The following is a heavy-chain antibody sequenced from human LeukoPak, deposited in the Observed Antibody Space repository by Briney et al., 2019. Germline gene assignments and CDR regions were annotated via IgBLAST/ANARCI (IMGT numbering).Heavy chain of an antibody. CDR2: ISSSSSYI. V-gene: IGHV3-21*01. Sequence: GGSLRLSCAASGFTFSSYSMNWVRQAPGKGLEWVSSISSSSSYIYYADSVKGRFTISRDNAKNSLYLQMNSLRAEDTAVYYCGIDSSPNYYYYYMDVWGKGTTVTVSS. J-gene: IGHJ6*03. CDR1: GFTFSSYS. CDR3: GIDSSPNYYYYYMDV. D-gene: IGHD6-13*01.